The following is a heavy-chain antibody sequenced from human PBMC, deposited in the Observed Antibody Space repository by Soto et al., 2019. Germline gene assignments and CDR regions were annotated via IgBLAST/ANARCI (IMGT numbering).Heavy chain of an antibody. Sequence: PSETLSLSCTVAGGSIGSGGYYWSWIRQHPGKGLEWIGYIYYSGSTYYNPSLKSRVTISVDTSKNQFSLKLSSVTAADTAVYYCAREYSGYDYRDYYYYMDVWGKGTTVTVSS. CDR3: AREYSGYDYRDYYYYMDV. J-gene: IGHJ6*03. CDR2: IYYSGST. V-gene: IGHV4-31*03. D-gene: IGHD5-12*01. CDR1: GGSIGSGGYY.